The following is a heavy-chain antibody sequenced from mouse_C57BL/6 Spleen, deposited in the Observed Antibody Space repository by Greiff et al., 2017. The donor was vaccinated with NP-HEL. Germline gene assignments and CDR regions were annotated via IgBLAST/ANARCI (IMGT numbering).Heavy chain of an antibody. CDR2: IYPGGGNT. Sequence: QVHVKQSGPELVKPGASVKISCKASGYSFTSYYIHWVKQRPGQGLEWIGWIYPGGGNTKYNEKFKGKATLTADTSSSTAYMQLSSLTSEDSAVYYCAREVTTMYYFDYWGQGTTLTVSS. CDR3: AREVTTMYYFDY. CDR1: GYSFTSYY. D-gene: IGHD2-2*01. J-gene: IGHJ2*01. V-gene: IGHV1-66*01.